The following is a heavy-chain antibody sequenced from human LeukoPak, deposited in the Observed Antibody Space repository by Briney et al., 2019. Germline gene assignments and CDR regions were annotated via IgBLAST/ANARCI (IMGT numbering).Heavy chain of an antibody. CDR2: IVVGSGNT. D-gene: IGHD3-9*01. CDR1: GFTFTSSA. J-gene: IGHJ4*02. CDR3: AADPDYDILTGYKN. Sequence: ASVKVSCKASGFTFTSSATQWVRQARGQRLEWIGWIVVGSGNTNYAQKFQERVTITRDMSTSTAYMELSSLRSEDTAVYYCAADPDYDILTGYKNWGQGTLVTVSS. V-gene: IGHV1-58*02.